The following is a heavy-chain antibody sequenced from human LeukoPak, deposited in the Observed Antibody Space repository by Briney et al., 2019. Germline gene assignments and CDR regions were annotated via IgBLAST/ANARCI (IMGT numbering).Heavy chain of an antibody. CDR3: ARDDGGVAAAGFDY. D-gene: IGHD6-13*01. CDR2: INWNGGST. V-gene: IGHV3-20*04. J-gene: IGHJ4*02. CDR1: GFTFDDYG. Sequence: PGGSLRLSCAASGFTFDDYGMGWVRQAPGKGLEWVSGINWNGGSTGYADSVKGRFTISRDNAKNSLYLQMNSLRAEDTALYYCARDDGGVAAAGFDYWGQGTLVTVSS.